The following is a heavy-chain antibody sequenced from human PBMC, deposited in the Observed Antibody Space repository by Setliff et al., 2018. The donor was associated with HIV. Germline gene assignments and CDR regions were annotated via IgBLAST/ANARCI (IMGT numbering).Heavy chain of an antibody. CDR3: ARPQYHQSSDAFDI. Sequence: GESLKISCKGFGYKFTDYWVGWVRQMPGEGLEWMGVIYGDGSDPRYSTSFQGQVTISVDKSINTAYLRWTSLKASDTALYYFARPQYHQSSDAFDIWGQGTMVTVSS. CDR2: IYGDGSDP. CDR1: GYKFTDYW. V-gene: IGHV5-51*01. J-gene: IGHJ3*02.